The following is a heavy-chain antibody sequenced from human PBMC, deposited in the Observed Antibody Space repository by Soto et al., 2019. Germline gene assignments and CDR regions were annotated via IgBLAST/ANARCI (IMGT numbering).Heavy chain of an antibody. CDR2: VYYSDTT. V-gene: IGHV4-34*01. CDR3: ARGNFYGSGTLRFDP. J-gene: IGHJ5*02. CDR1: GGSFSGYY. D-gene: IGHD3-10*01. Sequence: TSETLSLTCAVYGGSFSGYYWSWIRQPPGKGLEWIGYVYYSDTTSYSPSLNSRVTISLGTSKNQFSLKLDSVTAADTAVYFCARGNFYGSGTLRFDPWGQGTLVTVSS.